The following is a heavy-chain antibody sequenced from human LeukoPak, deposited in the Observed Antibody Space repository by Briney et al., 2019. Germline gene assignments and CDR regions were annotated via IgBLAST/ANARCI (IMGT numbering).Heavy chain of an antibody. V-gene: IGHV4-34*01. J-gene: IGHJ4*02. CDR3: ARVRGRRVVAAKPFDY. CDR1: GGSISSYY. CDR2: INHSGST. D-gene: IGHD2-15*01. Sequence: RPSETLSLTCTVSGGSISSYYWSWIRQPPGKGLEWIGEINHSGSTNYNPSLKSRVTISVDTSKNQFSLKLSSVTAADTAVYYCARVRGRRVVAAKPFDYWGQGTLVTVSS.